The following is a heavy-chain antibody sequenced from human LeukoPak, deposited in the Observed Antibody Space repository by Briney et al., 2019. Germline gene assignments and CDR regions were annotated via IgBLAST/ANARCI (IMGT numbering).Heavy chain of an antibody. V-gene: IGHV4-59*12. CDR1: GGSISSYY. CDR2: IYYSGST. Sequence: SETLSLTCTVSGGSISSYYWSWIRQPPGKGLEWIGYIYYSGSTNYNPSLKSRVTISVDTSKNQFSLKLSSVTAADTAVYYCARDSTPVSTGPNWFDPWGQGTLVTVSS. CDR3: ARDSTPVSTGPNWFDP. J-gene: IGHJ5*02. D-gene: IGHD3-16*01.